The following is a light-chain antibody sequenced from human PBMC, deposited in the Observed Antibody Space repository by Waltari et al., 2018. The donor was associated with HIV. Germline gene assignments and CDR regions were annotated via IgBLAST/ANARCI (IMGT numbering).Light chain of an antibody. CDR1: SSDVGSYNR. J-gene: IGLJ2*01. V-gene: IGLV2-18*02. Sequence: QSALTQPPSVSGSPGQSVTISCTGTSSDVGSYNRVSWYQQPPGTAPKLMIYEVSNRPSAVPARVSGSKSGHTASRTISGLQAEDEADYYCSSYTSSSTPVVFGGGTKLTVL. CDR2: EVS. CDR3: SSYTSSSTPVV.